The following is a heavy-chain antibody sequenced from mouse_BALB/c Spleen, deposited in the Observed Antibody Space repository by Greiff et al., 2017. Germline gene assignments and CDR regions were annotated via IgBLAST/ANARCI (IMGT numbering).Heavy chain of an antibody. CDR3: ARDYGNTYAMDY. CDR1: GFTFSSYA. Sequence: EVQGVESGGGLVKPGGSLKLSCAASGFTFSSYAMSWVRQTPEKRLEWVASISSGGSTYYPDSVKGRFTISRDNARNILYLQMSSLRSEDTAMYYCARDYGNTYAMDYWGQGTSVTVSS. V-gene: IGHV5-6-5*01. J-gene: IGHJ4*01. CDR2: ISSGGST. D-gene: IGHD2-1*01.